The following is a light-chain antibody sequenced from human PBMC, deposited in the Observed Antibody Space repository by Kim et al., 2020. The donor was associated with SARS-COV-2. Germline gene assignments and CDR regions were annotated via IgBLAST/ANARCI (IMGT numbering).Light chain of an antibody. J-gene: IGKJ4*01. Sequence: ASVGDRVSITCRASQSISSYLNWYQHKPGKAPDLLIYAASSLQSGVPSRFSGSGSGTDFTLTIRGLQPEDFATYYCQQSYSTPLTFGGGTKVDIK. CDR1: QSISSY. V-gene: IGKV1-39*01. CDR3: QQSYSTPLT. CDR2: AAS.